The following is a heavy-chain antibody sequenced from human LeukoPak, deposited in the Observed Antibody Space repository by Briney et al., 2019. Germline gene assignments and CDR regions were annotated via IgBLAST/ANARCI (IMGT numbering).Heavy chain of an antibody. Sequence: GGSLRLSCAASGFTVSSNYVSWVRQAPGKGLEWVSVIYSGGSTYYADSVKGRFTISRDNSKNTLYLQMNSLRAEDTAVYYCASSDLNWNYGDYYYYMDVWGKGTTVTVSS. CDR1: GFTVSSNY. J-gene: IGHJ6*03. V-gene: IGHV3-53*01. CDR2: IYSGGST. D-gene: IGHD1-7*01. CDR3: ASSDLNWNYGDYYYYMDV.